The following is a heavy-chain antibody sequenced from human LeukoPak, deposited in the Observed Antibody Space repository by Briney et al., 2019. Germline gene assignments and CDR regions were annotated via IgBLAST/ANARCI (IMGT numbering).Heavy chain of an antibody. V-gene: IGHV3-7*05. CDR3: ARETPYGSLTFDY. Sequence: PGGSLRLSCAASGFTFRSYWMSWVRQAPGKGLEWVANMQPDGGEKYCVDSVKGRFTVSRDNAKSSLYLQMNSLRAEDTAVYYCARETPYGSLTFDYWGLGTRVTVSS. CDR1: GFTFRSYW. D-gene: IGHD3-10*01. CDR2: MQPDGGEK. J-gene: IGHJ4*02.